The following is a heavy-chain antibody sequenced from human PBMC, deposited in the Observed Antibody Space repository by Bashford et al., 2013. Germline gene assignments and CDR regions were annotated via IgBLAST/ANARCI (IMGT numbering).Heavy chain of an antibody. J-gene: IGHJ5*02. CDR2: ISYSGST. V-gene: IGHV4-39*01. Sequence: SSETLSLTCTVSGGSISTSGHYWGWIRQPPGKGLEWIATISYSGSTYCNPSLKSRVIISVDTSKNQFSLKLSSVTAADTAVYYCARQSAQNWFDPWGQGALVTVS. CDR1: GGSISTSGHY. CDR3: ARQSAQNWFDP.